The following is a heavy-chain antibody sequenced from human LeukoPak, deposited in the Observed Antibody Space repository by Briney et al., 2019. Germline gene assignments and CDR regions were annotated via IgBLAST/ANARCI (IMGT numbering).Heavy chain of an antibody. D-gene: IGHD6-13*01. J-gene: IGHJ4*02. CDR1: GYSFTTNW. Sequence: GESLKISCKASGYSFTTNWIGWVRQMPGQGLEWMGIIFPGDSDTRYSPSFQGQVTISADKSISTAYLQWRSLKASDTAIYYCAKSSYRGAIAAAGVDYRGQGTLVTVSS. V-gene: IGHV5-51*01. CDR2: IFPGDSDT. CDR3: AKSSYRGAIAAAGVDY.